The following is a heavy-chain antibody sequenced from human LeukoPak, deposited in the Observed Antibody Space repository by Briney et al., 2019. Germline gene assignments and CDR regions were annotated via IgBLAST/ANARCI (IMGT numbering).Heavy chain of an antibody. CDR2: INPNSGGT. V-gene: IGHV1-2*02. D-gene: IGHD1-7*01. Sequence: ASVKVSCKASGYTFTDYYMHWVRQAPGQGLEWMGWINPNSGGTNYAQKFQGRVTMTRDTSINTAYMELSRLKSDDTAVYYCARPLTGTSWYYFDYWGQGTLVTVSS. J-gene: IGHJ4*02. CDR1: GYTFTDYY. CDR3: ARPLTGTSWYYFDY.